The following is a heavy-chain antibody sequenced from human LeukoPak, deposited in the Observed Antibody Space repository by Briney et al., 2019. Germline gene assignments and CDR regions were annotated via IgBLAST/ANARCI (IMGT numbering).Heavy chain of an antibody. CDR1: GYTFTSYA. Sequence: ASVKVSCKASGYTFTSYAMHWVRQAPGQRLEWMGWINAGNGNTKYSQKFQGRVTITRDTSASTAYMELSSLRSEDTAVYYCARSPNYSGSYDYWGQGTLVTVSS. CDR3: ARSPNYSGSYDY. J-gene: IGHJ4*02. CDR2: INAGNGNT. V-gene: IGHV1-3*01. D-gene: IGHD1-26*01.